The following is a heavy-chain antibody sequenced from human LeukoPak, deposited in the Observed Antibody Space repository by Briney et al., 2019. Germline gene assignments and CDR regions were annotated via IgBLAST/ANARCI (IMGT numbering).Heavy chain of an antibody. D-gene: IGHD3-10*01. J-gene: IGHJ4*02. Sequence: GGSLRLSCAASGFTFSSYGMSWVRQAPGKGLEWVSAISGSGGSTYYADSVKGRFTISRDNGKNSLYLQMSSLRVEDRATYYCARERFHGSGAPKYDYWGQGALVTVSS. V-gene: IGHV3-23*01. CDR1: GFTFSSYG. CDR2: ISGSGGST. CDR3: ARERFHGSGAPKYDY.